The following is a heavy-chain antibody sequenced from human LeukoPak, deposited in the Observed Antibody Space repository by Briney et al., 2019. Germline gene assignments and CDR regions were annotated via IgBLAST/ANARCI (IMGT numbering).Heavy chain of an antibody. J-gene: IGHJ4*02. Sequence: GGSLRLSCAASGFTFSSYSVNWVRQAPGKGLEWVSSISSRTNFIYYADSVKGRFTISRDNAKNSLYLQMNSLRAEDTAVYYCARDMRYCSGGSCYSSPYFDYWGQGTLVTVSS. V-gene: IGHV3-21*01. CDR3: ARDMRYCSGGSCYSSPYFDY. CDR2: ISSRTNFI. D-gene: IGHD2-15*01. CDR1: GFTFSSYS.